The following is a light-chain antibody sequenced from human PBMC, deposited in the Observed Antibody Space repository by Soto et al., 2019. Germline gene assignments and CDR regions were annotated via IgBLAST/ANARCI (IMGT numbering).Light chain of an antibody. CDR2: DAS. Sequence: DIQMPQSPSTLSASVGDRVTITCRASQSISSWLAWYHQKPGKAPKLLIYDASSLESGVPSRFSGSGSGTECTLTISSVQPDDFATYYCQQYQSYPWTFGQGTKVEIK. V-gene: IGKV1-5*01. CDR1: QSISSW. J-gene: IGKJ1*01. CDR3: QQYQSYPWT.